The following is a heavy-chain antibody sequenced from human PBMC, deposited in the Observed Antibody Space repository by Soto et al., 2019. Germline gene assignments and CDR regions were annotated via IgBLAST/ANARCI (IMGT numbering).Heavy chain of an antibody. V-gene: IGHV3-53*01. CDR1: GFTVSNNY. D-gene: IGHD3-22*01. CDR2: IYSDGST. Sequence: GGSLRLSCAASGFTVSNNYMSWVRQAPGKGLEWVSVIYSDGSTYYADSVKGRFTISRDNSKNTLYLQMNSLRAEDTAVYYCARERWLINFYYYGLDVWGQGTTVTVSS. CDR3: ARERWLINFYYYGLDV. J-gene: IGHJ6*02.